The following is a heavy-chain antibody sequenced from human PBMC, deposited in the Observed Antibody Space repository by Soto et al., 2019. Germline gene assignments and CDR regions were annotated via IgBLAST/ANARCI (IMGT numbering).Heavy chain of an antibody. D-gene: IGHD2-15*01. CDR2: INSDGSVS. Sequence: EVKLVESGGGLVQPGGSLRLSCAASGFTFSNYWMYWVRQAPGQGLVWVSRINSDGSVSRYADSVKGRLTISRDNVKNTLYLQMNSLRVEDTAVYYCARVDCVGGSCYSLAGSCYYYMDVWGKGTTVTVFS. CDR1: GFTFSNYW. J-gene: IGHJ6*03. V-gene: IGHV3-74*01. CDR3: ARVDCVGGSCYSLAGSCYYYMDV.